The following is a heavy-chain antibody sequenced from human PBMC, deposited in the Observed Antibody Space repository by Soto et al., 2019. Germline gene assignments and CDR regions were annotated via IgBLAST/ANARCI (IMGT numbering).Heavy chain of an antibody. CDR2: IYSGGTT. CDR3: ARGKGSSVFFDD. CDR1: GFTVSSSY. J-gene: IGHJ4*02. D-gene: IGHD2-15*01. V-gene: IGHV3-53*01. Sequence: EVQLVESGGGLIQPGGSLRLSCAASGFTVSSSYMNWVRQAPGKGLGWVSVIYSGGTTYYAESVEGRFTISRDSSKNALYLQMNSLGAEDTAVYYCARGKGSSVFFDDWGQGTLVTVSS.